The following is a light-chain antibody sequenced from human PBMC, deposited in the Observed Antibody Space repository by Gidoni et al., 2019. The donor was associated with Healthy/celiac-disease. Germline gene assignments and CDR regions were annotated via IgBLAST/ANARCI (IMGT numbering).Light chain of an antibody. CDR2: DAS. J-gene: IGKJ2*01. CDR3: QQRSNWPPYT. V-gene: IGKV3-11*01. Sequence: EIVLTQSPATLSLSPGERATLSCRASQSVSSYLAWYQQKPGQAPKLLIYDASNRATGIPARFSGSGSGTDFTLTISSQEPKDFAVYYCQQRSNWPPYTFGQGTKLEIK. CDR1: QSVSSY.